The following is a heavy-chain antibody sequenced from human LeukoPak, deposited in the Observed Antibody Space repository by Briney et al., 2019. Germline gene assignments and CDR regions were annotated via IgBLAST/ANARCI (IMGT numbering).Heavy chain of an antibody. Sequence: PGGSLRLSCAASGFTFDDYGMSWVRQAPGKGLEWVSGINWNGGSTGYADSVKGRFTISRDNAKNTLNLQMNSLRAEDTAVYYCARDKKSGESSEIDYWGQGTLVTVSS. CDR2: INWNGGST. J-gene: IGHJ4*02. CDR1: GFTFDDYG. D-gene: IGHD3-10*01. V-gene: IGHV3-20*04. CDR3: ARDKKSGESSEIDY.